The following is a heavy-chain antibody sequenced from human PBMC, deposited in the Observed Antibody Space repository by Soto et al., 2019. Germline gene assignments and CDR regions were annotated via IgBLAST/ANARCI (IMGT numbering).Heavy chain of an antibody. D-gene: IGHD6-6*01. Sequence: APVKVSCKASGYTFTDYFIHWVRQAPGQGLEWMGWINPNSGGTNYVQKFQGRVTMTRDTSISTVYMELSRLRSDDTAVYYCASSTSSYLRPDYWGQGTLVTVSS. V-gene: IGHV1-2*02. CDR1: GYTFTDYF. J-gene: IGHJ4*02. CDR2: INPNSGGT. CDR3: ASSTSSYLRPDY.